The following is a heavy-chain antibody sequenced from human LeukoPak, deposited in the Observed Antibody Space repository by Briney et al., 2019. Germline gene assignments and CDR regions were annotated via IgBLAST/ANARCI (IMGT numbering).Heavy chain of an antibody. CDR1: GGSISSYY. D-gene: IGHD2/OR15-2a*01. Sequence: SETLSLTCTVSGGSISSYYWSWIRQPPGKGLEWIGYIFSSGSTSYNPSLKSRVTISLDTSKNQFSLKVTSVTAADTAMYYCARAPSLYYFDSWGQGTLVTVSS. CDR3: ARAPSLYYFDS. CDR2: IFSSGST. V-gene: IGHV4-59*01. J-gene: IGHJ4*02.